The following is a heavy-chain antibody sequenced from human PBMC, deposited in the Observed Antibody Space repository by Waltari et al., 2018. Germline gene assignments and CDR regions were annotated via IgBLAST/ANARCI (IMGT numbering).Heavy chain of an antibody. CDR3: GKDLTAGGMDV. CDR2: IYWQSGGT. D-gene: IGHD3-10*01. Sequence: EVHLVESVGGLVQPGGVLRLSVGASQIMVDHAMHWVRQAPGKGLEWVSGIYWQSGGTGYADSVKGRFTISRDSGKNSLYLQMNNLRVEDTAIYYCGKDLTAGGMDVWGKGTTVIVSS. J-gene: IGHJ6*03. CDR1: QIMVDHA. V-gene: IGHV3-9*01.